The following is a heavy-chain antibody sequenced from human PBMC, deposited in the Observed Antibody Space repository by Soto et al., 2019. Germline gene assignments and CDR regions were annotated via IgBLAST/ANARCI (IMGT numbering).Heavy chain of an antibody. CDR1: GFTFSSYG. CDR3: AKSYGGQRVTRGDAFDR. J-gene: IGHJ3*02. D-gene: IGHD2-21*02. V-gene: IGHV3-30*18. CDR2: ISFDGRET. Sequence: QVQLVESGGGVVQPGGSLRLSCAASGFTFSSYGMHWVRQAPGKGLEWVTFISFDGRETDYADSVKGRFTISRDNSKNTLYLQMNSLRAEDRAVYYCAKSYGGQRVTRGDAFDRWGQGTMVTVSS.